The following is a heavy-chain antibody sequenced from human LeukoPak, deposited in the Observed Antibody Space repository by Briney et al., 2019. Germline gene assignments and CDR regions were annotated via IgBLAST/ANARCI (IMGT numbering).Heavy chain of an antibody. CDR3: ARGYTFGHGAFDI. Sequence: PGGSLRLSCAASGFTVSSNYMSWVRQAPGKGLEWVSVIYTGGSTYYADSVKGRFTISRDNSKNTLYLQMNSLRAEDTAVYYCARGYTFGHGAFDIWGQGTMVTVSS. CDR1: GFTVSSNY. V-gene: IGHV3-66*01. CDR2: IYTGGST. J-gene: IGHJ3*02. D-gene: IGHD3-16*01.